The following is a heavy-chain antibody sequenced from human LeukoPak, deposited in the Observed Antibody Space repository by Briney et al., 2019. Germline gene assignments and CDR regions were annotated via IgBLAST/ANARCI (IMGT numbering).Heavy chain of an antibody. CDR3: ARPKNRENYWRAFDI. D-gene: IGHD1-7*01. Sequence: GGSLRLSCVASGFTFSDYWMTWVRQAPGTGLEWVANIKQDGNEKYYVDSVKGRFTISRDNAKNSLHPQMDNLRAEDTAVYYCARPKNRENYWRAFDIWGQGTMVTVSS. CDR1: GFTFSDYW. CDR2: IKQDGNEK. J-gene: IGHJ3*02. V-gene: IGHV3-7*03.